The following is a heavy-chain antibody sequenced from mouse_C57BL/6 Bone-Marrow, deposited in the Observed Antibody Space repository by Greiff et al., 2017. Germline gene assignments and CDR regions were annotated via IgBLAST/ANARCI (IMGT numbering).Heavy chain of an antibody. CDR3: ARGGGTGAMDY. D-gene: IGHD4-1*01. CDR2: IDPSDSYT. CDR1: GYTFTSYW. J-gene: IGHJ4*01. Sequence: QVQLQQPGAELVMPGASVKLSCKASGYTFTSYWMHWVKQRPGQGLEWIGEIDPSDSYTNYNQKFKGKSTLTVDKSSSTAYMQLSSRTSEDSAVYYCARGGGTGAMDYWGQGTSVTVSS. V-gene: IGHV1-69*01.